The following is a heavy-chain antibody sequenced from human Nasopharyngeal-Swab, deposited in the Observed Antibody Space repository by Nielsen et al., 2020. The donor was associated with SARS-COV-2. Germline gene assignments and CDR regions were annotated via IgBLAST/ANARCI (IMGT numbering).Heavy chain of an antibody. Sequence: GRSLRLSCAASGLTSSGYNMNWVRKAPGKGLEWVSYINTGSSSIYYAASVKGRFTIPRDNAKNSLYLKMNSLREEDTAVYYCATRSASWTTVDDWGQGTLVTVSS. CDR3: ATRSASWTTVDD. J-gene: IGHJ4*02. V-gene: IGHV3-48*02. CDR1: GLTSSGYN. CDR2: INTGSSSI. D-gene: IGHD2-2*01.